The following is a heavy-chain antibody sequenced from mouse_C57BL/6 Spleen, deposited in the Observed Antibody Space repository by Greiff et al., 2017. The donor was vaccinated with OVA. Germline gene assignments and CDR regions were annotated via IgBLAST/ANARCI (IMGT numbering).Heavy chain of an antibody. V-gene: IGHV7-3*01. D-gene: IGHD2-4*01. CDR3: ARYDDYDGYYAMDY. J-gene: IGHJ4*01. CDR2: IRNKANGYTT. Sequence: EVKLVESGGGLVQPGGSLSLSCAASGFTFTDYYMSWVRQPPGKALEWLGFIRNKANGYTTEYSASVKGRFTISRDNSQSILSLQINALRADDSATYYGARYDDYDGYYAMDYWGQGTSVTVSS. CDR1: GFTFTDYY.